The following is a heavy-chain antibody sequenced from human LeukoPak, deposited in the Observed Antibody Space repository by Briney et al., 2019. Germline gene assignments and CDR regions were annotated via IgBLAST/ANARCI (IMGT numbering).Heavy chain of an antibody. D-gene: IGHD4-11*01. CDR1: GFTFSSYW. CDR2: IKQDGSEK. Sequence: GGSLRLSCAASGFTFSSYWMSWVRQAPGKGLEWVANIKQDGSEKYYVDSVKGRFTISRDNAKNSLYLQMNSLRAEDTAVYYCARDLGLQPPHGVQDDAFDIWGQGTMVTVSS. V-gene: IGHV3-7*01. CDR3: ARDLGLQPPHGVQDDAFDI. J-gene: IGHJ3*02.